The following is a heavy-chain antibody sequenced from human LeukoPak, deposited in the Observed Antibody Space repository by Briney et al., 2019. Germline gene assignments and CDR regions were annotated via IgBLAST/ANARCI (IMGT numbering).Heavy chain of an antibody. CDR3: AKCSTSAYTSGWCNWIDP. V-gene: IGHV3-23*01. D-gene: IGHD6-19*01. Sequence: GGSLRLSCVASGFTFTSDAMNWVRQAPGKGLEWVSSTVSRGTTQYADSVKGRFTVSRDTSKNTLYLQMSSLRADDTAVYYCAKCSTSAYTSGWCNWIDPWGQGTLVTVSS. J-gene: IGHJ5*02. CDR1: GFTFTSDA. CDR2: TVSRGTT.